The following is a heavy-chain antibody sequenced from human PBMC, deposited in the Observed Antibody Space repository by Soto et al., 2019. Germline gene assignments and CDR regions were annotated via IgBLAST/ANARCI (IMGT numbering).Heavy chain of an antibody. CDR3: AREGYKDYDFWSGHFDY. V-gene: IGHV3-48*02. CDR2: ISSSSSTI. Sequence: EVQLVESGGGLVQPGGSLRLSCAASGFTFSSYSMNWVRQAPGKGLEWGSYISSSSSTIYYADSVKGRFTISRDNAKNSLYLQMNSLRDEDTAVYYCAREGYKDYDFWSGHFDYWGQGTLVTVSS. CDR1: GFTFSSYS. D-gene: IGHD3-3*01. J-gene: IGHJ4*02.